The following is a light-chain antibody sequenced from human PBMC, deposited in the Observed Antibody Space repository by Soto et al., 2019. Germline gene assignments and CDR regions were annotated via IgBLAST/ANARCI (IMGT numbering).Light chain of an antibody. CDR1: QTISSW. CDR2: DAS. CDR3: QQYDSYSFT. V-gene: IGKV1-5*01. Sequence: DIQMTQSPSTLSASVGDRVTITCRASQTISSWLAWYQQKPGKAPKLLISDASYLETGVPSSFSGSGSGTEFTLTISSLQPDDFATYYCQQYDSYSFTFGPGTKVDI. J-gene: IGKJ3*01.